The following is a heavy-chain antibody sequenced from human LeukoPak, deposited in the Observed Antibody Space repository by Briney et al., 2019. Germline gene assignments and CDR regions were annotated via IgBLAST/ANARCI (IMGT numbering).Heavy chain of an antibody. J-gene: IGHJ5*02. CDR1: GFTFSSYA. V-gene: IGHV3-23*01. CDR2: ISGSGGSI. D-gene: IGHD2-2*01. Sequence: GGSLRLSCAASGFTFSSYAMSWVRQAPGKGLEWVSAISGSGGSIYYADSVKGRFTISRDNSKNTLFLQMNSLRAEDTAVYYCAKGGWFEAMPNPWGQGTLVTVSS. CDR3: AKGGWFEAMPNP.